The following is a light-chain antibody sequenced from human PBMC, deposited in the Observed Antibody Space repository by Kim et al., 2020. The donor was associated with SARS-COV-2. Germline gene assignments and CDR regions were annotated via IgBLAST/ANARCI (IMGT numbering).Light chain of an antibody. CDR2: GKS. Sequence: QSVLTQPPSVSGAPGQRVTISCTGSSSNIGVDDDVHWYQQLPGTAPKLLIYGKSNRPSGVPDRFSGSKSGTSASLAITGLQAENEADYFCQSYDNSLSGYVCGTAPKVTLL. J-gene: IGLJ1*01. CDR3: QSYDNSLSGYV. CDR1: SSNIGVDDD. V-gene: IGLV1-40*01.